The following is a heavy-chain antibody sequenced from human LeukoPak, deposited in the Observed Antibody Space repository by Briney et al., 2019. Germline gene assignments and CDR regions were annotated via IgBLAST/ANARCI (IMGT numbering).Heavy chain of an antibody. J-gene: IGHJ3*02. D-gene: IGHD3-22*01. V-gene: IGHV4-59*01. CDR2: IYYSGST. Sequence: KTSETLSLTCTVSGGSISSYYWSWIRQPPGKGLEWIGYIYYSGSTNYNPSLKSRVTISVDTSKNQFSLKLSSVTAADTAVYYCARLTYYYDSSAFGAAFDIWGQGTMVTVSS. CDR3: ARLTYYYDSSAFGAAFDI. CDR1: GGSISSYY.